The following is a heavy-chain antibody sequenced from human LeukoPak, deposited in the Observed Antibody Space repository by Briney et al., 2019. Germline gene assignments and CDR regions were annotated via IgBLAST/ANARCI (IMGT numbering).Heavy chain of an antibody. CDR3: AKGRWNLVAFDI. Sequence: PGGSLRLSCAASGFTFNDYYMTWIRQAPGKGLEWVSYISSSGTTIYYTDSVKGRFTISRDNAKNSLYLQMNSLRAEDTAVYYCAKGRWNLVAFDIWGQGTMVTVSS. CDR1: GFTFNDYY. D-gene: IGHD1-1*01. J-gene: IGHJ3*02. V-gene: IGHV3-11*01. CDR2: ISSSGTTI.